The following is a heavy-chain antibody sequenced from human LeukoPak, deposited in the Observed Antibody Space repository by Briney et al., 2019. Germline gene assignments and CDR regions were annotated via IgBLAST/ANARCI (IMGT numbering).Heavy chain of an antibody. CDR2: ISVYNGDT. CDR3: ARTRANYGDHNDN. Sequence: GASVKVSCKAPGYSFPSYGISWMRQAPGQGLEWMGWISVYNGDTNYAQKLQGRVTMTTDTSTTTAYMELRSLRSDDTAVYYCARTRANYGDHNDNWGQGSLVTVSS. D-gene: IGHD4-17*01. V-gene: IGHV1-18*01. CDR1: GYSFPSYG. J-gene: IGHJ4*02.